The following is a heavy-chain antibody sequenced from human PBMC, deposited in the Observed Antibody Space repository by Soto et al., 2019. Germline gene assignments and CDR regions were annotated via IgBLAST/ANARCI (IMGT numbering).Heavy chain of an antibody. D-gene: IGHD6-13*01. V-gene: IGHV1-18*01. CDR3: ARVGPIAAAGLGH. CDR1: GYTFTSYG. CDR2: ISAYNGDT. J-gene: IGHJ4*02. Sequence: GASVKVSCKASGYTFTSYGISWVRQAPGQGLEWMGWISAYNGDTNYAQKLQDRVTMTTDTSTSTAYMELRSLISDDTAIYYCARVGPIAAAGLGHWGQGTLVTVSS.